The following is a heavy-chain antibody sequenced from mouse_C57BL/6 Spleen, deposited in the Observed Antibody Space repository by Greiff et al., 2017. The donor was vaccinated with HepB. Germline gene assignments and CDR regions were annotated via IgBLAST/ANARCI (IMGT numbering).Heavy chain of an antibody. D-gene: IGHD1-1*01. J-gene: IGHJ2*01. Sequence: QVQLQQPGAELVKPGASVKLSCKASGYTFTSYWMHWVKQRPGQGLEWIGMIHPNSGSTNYNEKFKSKATLTVDKSSSTAYMQLSSPTSEDSAVYYCARERLGNYGSSPYYFDYWGQGTTLTVSS. CDR2: IHPNSGST. CDR1: GYTFTSYW. CDR3: ARERLGNYGSSPYYFDY. V-gene: IGHV1-64*01.